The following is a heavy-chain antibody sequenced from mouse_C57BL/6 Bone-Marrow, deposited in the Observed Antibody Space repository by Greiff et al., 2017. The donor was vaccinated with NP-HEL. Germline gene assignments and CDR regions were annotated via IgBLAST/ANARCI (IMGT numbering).Heavy chain of an antibody. CDR2: INPYNGGT. CDR1: GYTFTDYY. D-gene: IGHD1-1*01. CDR3: ARDYYGSSERYYFDY. Sequence: EVKLMESGPVLVKPGASVKMSCKASGYTFTDYYMNWVKQSHGKSLEWIGVINPYNGGTSYNQKFKGKATLTVDKSSSTAYMELNSLTSEDSAVYYCARDYYGSSERYYFDYWGQGTTLTVSS. J-gene: IGHJ2*01. V-gene: IGHV1-19*01.